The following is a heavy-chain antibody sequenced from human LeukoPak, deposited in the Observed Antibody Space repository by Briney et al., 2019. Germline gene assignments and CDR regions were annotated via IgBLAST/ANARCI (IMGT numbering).Heavy chain of an antibody. D-gene: IGHD2-15*01. J-gene: IGHJ3*02. V-gene: IGHV1-24*01. CDR3: ATDNCSGGSCYVSAFDI. CDR1: GYTLTELS. CDR2: FDPEDGET. Sequence: VASVKVSCKVSGYTLTELSMHWVRQAPGKGLEWMGGFDPEDGETIYAQKFQGRVTMTEDTSTDTAYMELSSLRSEDTAVYYCATDNCSGGSCYVSAFDIWGQGTMVTVSS.